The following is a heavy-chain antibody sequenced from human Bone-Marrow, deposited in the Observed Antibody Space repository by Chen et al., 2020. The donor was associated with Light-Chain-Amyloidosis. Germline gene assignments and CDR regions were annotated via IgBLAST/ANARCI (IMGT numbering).Heavy chain of an antibody. J-gene: IGHJ3*02. CDR3: ARTSYGDYGADAFDI. V-gene: IGHV4-59*08. CDR2: IYYSGST. CDR1: GGPISSYY. Sequence: QVQLQESGPGLVKPSETLSLTCTVSGGPISSYYWSWIRQPPGKGLEWIGYIYYSGSTNYNPSLKSRVTISVDTSKNQFSLKLSSVTAADTAVYYCARTSYGDYGADAFDIWGQGTMVTVSS. D-gene: IGHD4-17*01.